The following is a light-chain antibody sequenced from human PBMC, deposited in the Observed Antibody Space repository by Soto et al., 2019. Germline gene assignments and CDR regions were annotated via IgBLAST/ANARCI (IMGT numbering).Light chain of an antibody. CDR1: SSNIGRNA. CDR2: SHD. J-gene: IGLJ3*02. CDR3: IAWDDSLKGPV. Sequence: QAVVTQPPSASGTPGQRVTISCSGSSSNIGRNAVNWYQQVPGTAPKPLIYSHDQRPSGVPDRFSGSESGTSASLAISGLQSEDEANYDCIAWDDSLKGPVFGGGTKLTVL. V-gene: IGLV1-44*01.